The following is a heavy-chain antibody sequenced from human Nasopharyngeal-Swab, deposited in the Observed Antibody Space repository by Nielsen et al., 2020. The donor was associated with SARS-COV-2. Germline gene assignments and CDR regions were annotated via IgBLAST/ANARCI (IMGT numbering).Heavy chain of an antibody. V-gene: IGHV3-74*01. CDR3: ARGRGSSTSMIGY. J-gene: IGHJ4*02. CDR2: IYGDGSSL. D-gene: IGHD2/OR15-2a*01. CDR1: GFTFSNYR. Sequence: GESLKISCAASGFTFSNYRMHWVRQAPGKGLVWVSRIYGDGSSLNYADFVKGRFTISTDNAKSTLYLEMNSLRAEDTAVYYCARGRGSSTSMIGYWGQGTLVTVSS.